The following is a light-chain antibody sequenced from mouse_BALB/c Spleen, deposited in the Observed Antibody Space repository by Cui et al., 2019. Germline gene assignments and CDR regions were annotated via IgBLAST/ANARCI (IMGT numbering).Light chain of an antibody. CDR1: SSVSY. Sequence: QIVLTQSPAIMSASLGEEITLTCSASSSVSYMHWCHQKSGTHPKLLIYSTANLGSGVPPRLSGSGSGTFYSLPISSVVAEDAADYYCHQWSSYPWTFGGGTKLEIK. CDR3: HQWSSYPWT. CDR2: STA. V-gene: IGKV4-80*01. J-gene: IGKJ1*01.